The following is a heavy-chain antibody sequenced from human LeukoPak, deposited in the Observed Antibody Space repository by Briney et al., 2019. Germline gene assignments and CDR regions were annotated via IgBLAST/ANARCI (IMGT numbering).Heavy chain of an antibody. J-gene: IGHJ4*02. Sequence: PSETLSLTCTVSGGSISSYYWSWIRQPAGKGLEWIGRIYISGSTNYNPSLKSRVTMSVDTSKNQFSLKLSSVTAADTAVYYCAREGQIGYCSGGSCYRADYWGQGTLVTVSS. CDR3: AREGQIGYCSGGSCYRADY. CDR1: GGSISSYY. D-gene: IGHD2-15*01. CDR2: IYISGST. V-gene: IGHV4-4*07.